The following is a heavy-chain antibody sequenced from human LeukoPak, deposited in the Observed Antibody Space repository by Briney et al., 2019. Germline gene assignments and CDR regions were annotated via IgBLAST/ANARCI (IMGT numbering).Heavy chain of an antibody. CDR1: GFTFSSYA. D-gene: IGHD6-13*01. CDR3: ARDGGTIAAAAYFDY. Sequence: AGGSLRLSCAASGFTFSSYAMHWVRQAPGKGLEWVAVISYDGSNKYYADSVKGRFTISRDNSKNTLYLQMNSLRAEDTAVYYCARDGGTIAAAAYFDYWGQGTLVTVSS. CDR2: ISYDGSNK. J-gene: IGHJ4*02. V-gene: IGHV3-30*04.